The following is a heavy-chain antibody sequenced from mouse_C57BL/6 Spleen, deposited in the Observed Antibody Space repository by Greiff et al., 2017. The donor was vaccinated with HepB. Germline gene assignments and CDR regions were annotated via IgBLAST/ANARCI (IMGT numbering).Heavy chain of an antibody. Sequence: EVKLVESGGGLVKPGGSLKLSCAASGFTFSDYGMHWVRQAPEKGLEWVAYISSGSSTIYYADTVKGRFTISRDNAKNTLFLQMTSLRSEDTAMYYCARESYGYFDYWGKGTTLTVSS. CDR2: ISSGSSTI. CDR3: ARESYGYFDY. J-gene: IGHJ2*01. CDR1: GFTFSDYG. V-gene: IGHV5-17*01. D-gene: IGHD2-12*01.